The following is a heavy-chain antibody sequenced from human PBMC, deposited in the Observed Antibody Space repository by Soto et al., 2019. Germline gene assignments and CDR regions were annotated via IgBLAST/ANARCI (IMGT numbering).Heavy chain of an antibody. CDR3: ASKRLYFYGLDV. J-gene: IGHJ6*02. CDR1: GFSLSTSW. CDR2: MMEDGRDK. Sequence: EVQLVESGGGLVQPGGSLRLSCTASGFSLSTSWMTWVRQAPGKGMEWVANMMEDGRDKDYVVSVKGRFTISRDNAKNSLQLQMTSLRAEGAAVDYCASKRLYFYGLDVWGQGTPVTVSS. V-gene: IGHV3-7*01.